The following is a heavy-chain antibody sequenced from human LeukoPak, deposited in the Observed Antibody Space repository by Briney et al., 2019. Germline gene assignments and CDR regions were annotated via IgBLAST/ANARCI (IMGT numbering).Heavy chain of an antibody. Sequence: PGGSLRLFCAASGFTFSSYSMNWVRQAPGKGLEWVSSTSSSSSYIYYADSVKGRFTISRDNAKNSLYLQMNSLRAEDTAVYYCARDPNYYGSGSYWGQGTLVTVSS. CDR2: TSSSSSYI. V-gene: IGHV3-21*01. J-gene: IGHJ4*02. CDR3: ARDPNYYGSGSY. D-gene: IGHD3-10*01. CDR1: GFTFSSYS.